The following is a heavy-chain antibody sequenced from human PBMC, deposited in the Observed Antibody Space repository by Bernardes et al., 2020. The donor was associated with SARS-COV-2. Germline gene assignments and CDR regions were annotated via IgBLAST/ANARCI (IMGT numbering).Heavy chain of an antibody. J-gene: IGHJ3*02. Sequence: LSLTFTVSGGSISSYYWSWIQQPPGKGLEWIGYIYYSGSTNYNPSLKSRVTISVDTSKNQFSLKLSSVTAAVTAVYYCARRMWFDAFDIWGQGTMVTVSS. CDR3: ARRMWFDAFDI. D-gene: IGHD2-21*01. CDR1: GGSISSYY. V-gene: IGHV4-59*01. CDR2: IYYSGST.